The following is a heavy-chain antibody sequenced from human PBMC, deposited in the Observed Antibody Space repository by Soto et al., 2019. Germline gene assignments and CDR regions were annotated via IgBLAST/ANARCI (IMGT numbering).Heavy chain of an antibody. CDR1: GFTFSSYW. CDR2: IKHDGSDK. Sequence: EVQLVESGGGLVQPGGSLRLSCEASGFTFSSYWMSWVRQAPGKGLEWVANIKHDGSDKYYVGSVKGRFTISRDNAXNXLXXQMNSLRDEDTAVYSCAREVPAAPGRGPYYYGMDVWGHGTTVTVSS. V-gene: IGHV3-7*01. CDR3: AREVPAAPGRGPYYYGMDV. J-gene: IGHJ6*02. D-gene: IGHD2-2*01.